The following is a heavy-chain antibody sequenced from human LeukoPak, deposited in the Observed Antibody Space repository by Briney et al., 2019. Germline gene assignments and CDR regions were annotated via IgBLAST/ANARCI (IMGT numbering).Heavy chain of an antibody. CDR1: GGSISSSNW. CDR2: VYSENT. V-gene: IGHV4-4*02. J-gene: IGHJ6*03. D-gene: IGHD1-26*01. CDR3: ARGLEVRARVGYHYYMDV. Sequence: NPSGTLSLTCAVSGGSISSSNWWSWVRQPPGKGLEWIGAVYSENTYYNPSLKSRVSISVDTSKNQFSLTMSSVTAADTAVYFCARGLEVRARVGYHYYMDVWGKGTTVTVSS.